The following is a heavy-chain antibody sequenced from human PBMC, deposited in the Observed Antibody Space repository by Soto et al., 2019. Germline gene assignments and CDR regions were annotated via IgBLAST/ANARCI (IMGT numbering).Heavy chain of an antibody. Sequence: HPGGSLRLSCVASGFTFTTFGMIWVRHAPGKGLEWVSGIDSNGGYTYYADSVKGQFTISRDNSQNTLYLQLNSLRVEDTALYHCAKSQRGDGFAVQFWGRGTLVTVSS. D-gene: IGHD3-10*01. J-gene: IGHJ4*02. CDR1: GFTFTTFG. CDR3: AKSQRGDGFAVQF. V-gene: IGHV3-23*05. CDR2: IDSNGGYT.